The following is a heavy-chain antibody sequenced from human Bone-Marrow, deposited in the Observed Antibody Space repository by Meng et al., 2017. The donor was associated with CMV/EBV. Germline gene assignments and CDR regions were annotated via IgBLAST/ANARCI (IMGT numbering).Heavy chain of an antibody. J-gene: IGHJ6*02. CDR3: ARDAVGATAHRGFYYYYYGMDV. Sequence: ASVKVSCKASGYTFSNYGISWVRQAPGQGLEWMGWISAYNGNTNYAQKLQGRVTMTTDTSTNTAYMELRSLRSDDTAVYYCARDAVGATAHRGFYYYYYGMDVWGQGNTVTFSS. CDR1: GYTFSNYG. D-gene: IGHD1-26*01. CDR2: ISAYNGNT. V-gene: IGHV1-18*01.